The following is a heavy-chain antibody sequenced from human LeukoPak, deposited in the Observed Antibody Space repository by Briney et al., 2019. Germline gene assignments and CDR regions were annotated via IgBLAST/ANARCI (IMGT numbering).Heavy chain of an antibody. J-gene: IGHJ5*02. V-gene: IGHV3-15*01. CDR1: GGCINSYY. Sequence: ETLSLTCTVSGGCINSYYWSWIRQPAGKGLEWVGRIKSKTDGGTTDYAAPVKGRFTISRDDSKNTLYLQMNSLKTEDTAVYYCTTDHRWFDPWGQGTLVTVSS. CDR2: IKSKTDGGTT. CDR3: TTDHRWFDP.